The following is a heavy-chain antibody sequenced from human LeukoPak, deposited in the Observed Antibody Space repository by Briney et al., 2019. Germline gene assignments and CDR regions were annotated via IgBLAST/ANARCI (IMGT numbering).Heavy chain of an antibody. V-gene: IGHV3-23*01. CDR3: ARKNGLDY. CDR2: ISGSGGST. J-gene: IGHJ4*02. Sequence: GGSLRLSCAASGFTFSSYVMNWVRQAPGKGPEWVSGISGSGGSTYYADSVKGRFTISRDNSKNTLYLQMNSLRAEDTAVYYCARKNGLDYWGQGTLVTVSS. CDR1: GFTFSSYV.